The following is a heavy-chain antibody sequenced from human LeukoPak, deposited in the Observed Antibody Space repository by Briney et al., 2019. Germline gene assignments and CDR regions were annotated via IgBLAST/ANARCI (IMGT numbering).Heavy chain of an antibody. V-gene: IGHV1-69*05. Sequence: SVKVSCKASGGTFSSYAISWVRQAPGQGLEWMGGIIPIFGTANYAQKFQGRVTMTRDTSTSTVYMELSSLRSEDTAVYYCATQEAAAGTLGNWGQGTLVTVSS. CDR2: IIPIFGTA. D-gene: IGHD6-13*01. CDR1: GGTFSSYA. CDR3: ATQEAAAGTLGN. J-gene: IGHJ4*02.